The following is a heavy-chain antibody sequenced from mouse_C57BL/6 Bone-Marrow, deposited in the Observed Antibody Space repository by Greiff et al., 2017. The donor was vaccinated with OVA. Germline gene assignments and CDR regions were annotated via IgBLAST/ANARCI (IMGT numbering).Heavy chain of an antibody. V-gene: IGHV1-50*01. Sequence: QVQLQQPGAELVKPGASVKLSCKASGYTFTSYWMQWVKQRPGQGLEWIGEIDPSDSYTNYNQQFKGKATLTVDTASSTAYMQLSSLTSEDSAVYYCARLLRYYFDYWGQGTTLTVSS. CDR3: ARLLRYYFDY. D-gene: IGHD1-1*01. CDR1: GYTFTSYW. CDR2: IDPSDSYT. J-gene: IGHJ2*01.